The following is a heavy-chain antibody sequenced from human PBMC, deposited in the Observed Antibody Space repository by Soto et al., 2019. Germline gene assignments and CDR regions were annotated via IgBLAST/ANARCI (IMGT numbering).Heavy chain of an antibody. Sequence: GGSLRLSCAASGFTFSSYGMHWVRQAPGKGLEWVAVISYDGSNKYYADSVKGRFTISRDNSKNTLYLQMNSLRAEDTAVYYCAKSMITFGGVIVPPSNWGQGTLVTVSS. J-gene: IGHJ4*02. D-gene: IGHD3-16*02. CDR2: ISYDGSNK. CDR3: AKSMITFGGVIVPPSN. CDR1: GFTFSSYG. V-gene: IGHV3-30*18.